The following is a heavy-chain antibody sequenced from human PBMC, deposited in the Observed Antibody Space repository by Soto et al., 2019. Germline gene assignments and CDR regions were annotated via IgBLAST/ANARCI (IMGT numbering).Heavy chain of an antibody. V-gene: IGHV1-3*01. Sequence: GASVKVSCKASGYTFTSYAMHWVRQAPGQRLEWMGWINAGNSDTTYSQKFQGRVTITADKSTSTAYMELSSLRSEDTAVYYCARCPGVAAAGSYYYYGMDVWGQGTTVTVSS. CDR3: ARCPGVAAAGSYYYYGMDV. CDR2: INAGNSDT. D-gene: IGHD6-13*01. J-gene: IGHJ6*02. CDR1: GYTFTSYA.